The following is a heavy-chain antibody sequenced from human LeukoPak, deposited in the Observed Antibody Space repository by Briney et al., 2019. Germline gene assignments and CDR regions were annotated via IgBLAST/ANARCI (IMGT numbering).Heavy chain of an antibody. V-gene: IGHV3-30*02. J-gene: IGHJ3*02. Sequence: GGSLRLSCAASGFTFNRYGMHWVRQAPGKGLEWAAYISFDGNDKYYADSVKGRFTISRDKPNNILFLQMKTLRVEDTAVYYCAKDLEYYGSGDPFDMWGQGTMVTVSS. CDR3: AKDLEYYGSGDPFDM. CDR1: GFTFNRYG. D-gene: IGHD3-10*01. CDR2: ISFDGNDK.